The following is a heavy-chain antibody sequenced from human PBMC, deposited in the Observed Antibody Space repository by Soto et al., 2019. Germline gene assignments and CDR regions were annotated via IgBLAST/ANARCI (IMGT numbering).Heavy chain of an antibody. CDR2: ISYDGSNK. V-gene: IGHV3-30-3*01. J-gene: IGHJ4*02. CDR3: ARDLYCSGGSCYSRKNLFDY. D-gene: IGHD2-15*01. Sequence: GGSLRLSCAASGFTFSSYAMHWVRQAPGKGLEWVAVISYDGSNKYYADSVKGRFTISRDNSKNTLYLQMNSLRAEDTAVYYCARDLYCSGGSCYSRKNLFDYWGQGTLVTVSS. CDR1: GFTFSSYA.